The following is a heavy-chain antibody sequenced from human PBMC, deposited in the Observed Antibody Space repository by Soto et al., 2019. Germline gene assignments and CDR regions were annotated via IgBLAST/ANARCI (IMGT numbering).Heavy chain of an antibody. J-gene: IGHJ3*02. CDR2: IYWSGDE. CDR1: GFSLSTSGVG. V-gene: IGHV2-5*01. Sequence: SGPTLVNPTQTLTLTCSFSGFSLSTSGVGVGWIRQSPGKALEWLALIYWSGDEHYRPSLKSRLSIIKDTSTNHVVLIMTDMDPVDTATYYCARGLATLPVFAFDIWGQGTMVTVSS. D-gene: IGHD6-6*01. CDR3: ARGLATLPVFAFDI.